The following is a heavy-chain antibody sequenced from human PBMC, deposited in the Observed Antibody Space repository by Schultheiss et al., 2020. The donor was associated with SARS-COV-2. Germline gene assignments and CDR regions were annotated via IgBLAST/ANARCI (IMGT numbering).Heavy chain of an antibody. CDR2: IYYSGST. CDR1: GGSISSGGYY. Sequence: SQTLSLTCAVSGGSISSGGYYWSWIRQHPGKGLEWIGYIYYSGSTNYNPSLKSRVTISVDTSKNQFSLKLSSVTAADTAVYYCARSSNDFWSGYYYYGMDVWGQGTTVTVSS. J-gene: IGHJ6*02. CDR3: ARSSNDFWSGYYYYGMDV. D-gene: IGHD3-3*01. V-gene: IGHV4-31*11.